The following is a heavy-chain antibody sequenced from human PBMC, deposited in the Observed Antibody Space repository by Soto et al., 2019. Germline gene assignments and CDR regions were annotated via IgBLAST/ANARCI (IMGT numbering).Heavy chain of an antibody. Sequence: QVQLVESGGGVVQPGRSLRLSCAASGFTFSSYAMHWVRQAPGKGLEWVAVISYDGSNKYYADSVKGRFTISRDNSKNTQYLQMNSLRAEDTVLYYCARYIVVLTATYAFDIWGQGTMVTVSS. J-gene: IGHJ3*02. CDR2: ISYDGSNK. D-gene: IGHD2-21*02. CDR3: ARYIVVLTATYAFDI. CDR1: GFTFSSYA. V-gene: IGHV3-30-3*01.